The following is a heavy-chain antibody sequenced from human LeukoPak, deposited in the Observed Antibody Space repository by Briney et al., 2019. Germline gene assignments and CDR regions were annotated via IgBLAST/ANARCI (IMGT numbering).Heavy chain of an antibody. D-gene: IGHD3-22*01. V-gene: IGHV3-21*01. Sequence: TGGSLRLSCAASGFTFISYSMSWVRQAPGKGLEWVSSISNSGPNIYYADSVKGRFTISRDSAKDSLFLQMNSLRAEDTAVYYCARALHDSSGYYFDYWGQGTLVTVSS. CDR1: GFTFISYS. CDR3: ARALHDSSGYYFDY. CDR2: ISNSGPNI. J-gene: IGHJ4*02.